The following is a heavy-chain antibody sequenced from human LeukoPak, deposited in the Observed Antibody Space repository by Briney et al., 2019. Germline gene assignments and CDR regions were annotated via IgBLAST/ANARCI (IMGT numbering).Heavy chain of an antibody. D-gene: IGHD3-10*01. CDR3: ARVQRITMVRGGIDAFDI. CDR2: IYSGGST. CDR1: GFTFSSYA. V-gene: IGHV3-53*01. Sequence: GGSLRLSCAASGFTFSSYAMSWVRQAPGKGLEWVSVIYSGGSTYYADSVKGRFTISRDNSKNTLYLQMNSLRAEDTAVYYCARVQRITMVRGGIDAFDIWGQGTMVTVSS. J-gene: IGHJ3*02.